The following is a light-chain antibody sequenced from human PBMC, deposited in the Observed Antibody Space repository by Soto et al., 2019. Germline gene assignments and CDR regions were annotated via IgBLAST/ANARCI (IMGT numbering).Light chain of an antibody. V-gene: IGKV1-5*01. J-gene: IGKJ1*01. CDR1: QSISNW. Sequence: DIQMTQSPSSLSASVGDRVTITGRASQSISNWLAWYQQKPGTAPKVLIYHASNLQSGVPSSVSGCGSGTEFTLTISSLQPDAFSTYYCQQYNSYSFGQGTKVDIK. CDR3: QQYNSYS. CDR2: HAS.